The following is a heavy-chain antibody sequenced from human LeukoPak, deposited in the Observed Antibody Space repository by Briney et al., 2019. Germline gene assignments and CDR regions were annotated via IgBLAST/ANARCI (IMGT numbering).Heavy chain of an antibody. J-gene: IGHJ4*02. CDR3: AKRGGYETMAAFDY. CDR2: ISPTGTDT. Sequence: PGGSLRLSCAASGFTFSSYDMNWVSHAPGKGLEWVSAISPTGTDTYYADSVKGRFTISRDNSKNTLYLQMSSLRAEDSAVYFCAKRGGYETMAAFDYWGQGTLVTVSS. V-gene: IGHV3-23*01. CDR1: GFTFSSYD. D-gene: IGHD3-10*01.